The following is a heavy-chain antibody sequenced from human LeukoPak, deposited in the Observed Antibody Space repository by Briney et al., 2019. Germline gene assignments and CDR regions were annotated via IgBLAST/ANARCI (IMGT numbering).Heavy chain of an antibody. CDR1: GFTVSSNY. CDR3: ARPYGGGGGY. D-gene: IGHD4-23*01. CDR2: TYSNGRT. J-gene: IGHJ4*02. V-gene: IGHV3-53*01. Sequence: PGGSLRLSCAASGFTVSSNYMSWVRQAPGKGLEWVSVTYSNGRTYYADSVKGRFTISRDNAKNSLYLQMNSLRAEDTAVYYCARPYGGGGGYWGQGTLVTVSS.